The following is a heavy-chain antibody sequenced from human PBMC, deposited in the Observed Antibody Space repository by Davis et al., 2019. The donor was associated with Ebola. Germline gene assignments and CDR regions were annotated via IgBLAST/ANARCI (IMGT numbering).Heavy chain of an antibody. CDR3: ARVQLWDAFDI. CDR1: AYTSTSSG. D-gene: IGHD5-18*01. J-gene: IGHJ3*02. V-gene: IGHV1-18*01. Sequence: ASAQVSCYASAYTSTSSGTSWVRHAPGQGLEWMGWISAYNGNTNYAQNLQGRVTMTTDTSTSTAYMELRSLRSDDTAVYYCARVQLWDAFDIWGQGTMVTVSS. CDR2: ISAYNGNT.